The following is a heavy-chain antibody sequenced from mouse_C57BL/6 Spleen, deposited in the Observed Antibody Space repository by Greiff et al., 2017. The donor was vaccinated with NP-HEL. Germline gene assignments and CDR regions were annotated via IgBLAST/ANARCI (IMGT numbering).Heavy chain of an antibody. Sequence: EVQGVESGGGLVKPGGSLKLSCAASGFTFSSYAMSWVRQTPEKRLEWVATISDGGSYTYYPDNVKGRFTISRDNAKNNLYLQMSHLKSEDTAMYYCARGVGGRGWYFDVWGTGTTVTVSS. CDR3: ARGVGGRGWYFDV. D-gene: IGHD3-1*01. V-gene: IGHV5-4*01. J-gene: IGHJ1*03. CDR2: ISDGGSYT. CDR1: GFTFSSYA.